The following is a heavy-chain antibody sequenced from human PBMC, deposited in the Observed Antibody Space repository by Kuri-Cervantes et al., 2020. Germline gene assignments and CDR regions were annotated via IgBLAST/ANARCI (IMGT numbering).Heavy chain of an antibody. CDR1: GLTFDDYA. D-gene: IGHD3-22*01. Sequence: GGSLRLSCAASGLTFDDYAMHWVRQAPGKGLEWASYISSSGSTIYYADSVKGRFTNSRDNAKNSLYLQMNSLRAGDTAVYYCARALDYDSSGYRHGYYYYGMDVWGQGTTVTVSS. J-gene: IGHJ6*02. CDR3: ARALDYDSSGYRHGYYYYGMDV. CDR2: ISSSGSTI. V-gene: IGHV3-48*03.